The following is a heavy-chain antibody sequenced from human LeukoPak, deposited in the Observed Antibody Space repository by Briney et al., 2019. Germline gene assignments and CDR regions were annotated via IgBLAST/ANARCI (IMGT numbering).Heavy chain of an antibody. V-gene: IGHV4-30-4*01. CDR2: IYYSGNT. CDR1: GDSITSGDYC. D-gene: IGHD6-13*01. CDR3: ARGEVAVSGIAWFDR. Sequence: SQTLSLTCTVPGDSITSGDYCWSWILQPPGKGLEWIGAIYYSGNTYYNPSLKSRLTMSLDTSKHQFSLKLRSVTAADTAVYYCARGEVAVSGIAWFDRWGQGTLVTVSS. J-gene: IGHJ5*02.